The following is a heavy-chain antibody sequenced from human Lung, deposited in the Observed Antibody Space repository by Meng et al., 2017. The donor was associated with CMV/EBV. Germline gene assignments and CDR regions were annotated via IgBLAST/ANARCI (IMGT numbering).Heavy chain of an antibody. D-gene: IGHD3-16*02. CDR1: GGSISTYY. Sequence: GHTQESGPGLVKPSETLSLTCAVSGGSISTYYWSWIRQPPGKGLEWIGNNYYSGSTNYNPSLASRVTISVDSSKNQFSQKLSSVTAADTAVYYCARHQNGGTYPLDYWGQGTLVTVSS. CDR3: ARHQNGGTYPLDY. V-gene: IGHV4-59*08. CDR2: NYYSGST. J-gene: IGHJ4*02.